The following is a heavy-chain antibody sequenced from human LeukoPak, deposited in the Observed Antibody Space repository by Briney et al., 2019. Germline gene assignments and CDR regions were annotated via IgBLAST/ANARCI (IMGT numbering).Heavy chain of an antibody. CDR2: IYWDDDK. CDR3: AHLLYYDILRGFDY. D-gene: IGHD3-9*01. V-gene: IGHV2-5*02. J-gene: IGHJ4*02. Sequence: SGPTLVNPTQTLTLTCTFSGFSLSTSGVGVGWIRQPPGKALEWLALIYWDDDKRYSPSLKSRLTITKDTSKNQVVLTMTNMDPVDTTTYYCAHLLYYDILRGFDYWGQGTLVTVSS. CDR1: GFSLSTSGVG.